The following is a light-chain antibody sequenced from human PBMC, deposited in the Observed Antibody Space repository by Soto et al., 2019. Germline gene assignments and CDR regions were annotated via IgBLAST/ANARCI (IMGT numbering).Light chain of an antibody. Sequence: AIRMTQSPSSFSASTGDRVTITCRASQGISSYLAWYQQKPGKAPKLLIYAASTLQSGVPSRFSGSGSGTDFTLAISCLQSEDFATYYCQQYNNYQWTFGHGTKVEIK. V-gene: IGKV1-8*01. CDR1: QGISSY. CDR3: QQYNNYQWT. J-gene: IGKJ1*01. CDR2: AAS.